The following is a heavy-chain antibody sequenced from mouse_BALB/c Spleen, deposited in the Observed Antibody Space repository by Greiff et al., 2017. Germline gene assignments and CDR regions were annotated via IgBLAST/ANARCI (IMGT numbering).Heavy chain of an antibody. CDR1: GFTFSSYA. Sequence: EVHLVESGGGLVKPGGSLKLSCAASGFTFSSYAMSWVRQSPEKRLEWVAEISSGGSYTYYPDTVTGRFTISRDNAKNTLYLEMSSLRSEDTAMYYCARTTVALFDYWGQGTTLTVSS. V-gene: IGHV5-9-4*01. CDR2: ISSGGSYT. CDR3: ARTTVALFDY. J-gene: IGHJ2*01. D-gene: IGHD1-1*01.